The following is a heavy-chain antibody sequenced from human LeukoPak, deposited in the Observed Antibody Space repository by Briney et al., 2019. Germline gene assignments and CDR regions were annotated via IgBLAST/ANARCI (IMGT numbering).Heavy chain of an antibody. CDR3: ARQVATKGEWAFDV. D-gene: IGHD5-12*01. CDR2: IRHDGHT. CDR1: GYFSTAYY. V-gene: IGHV4-38-2*02. Sequence: SETLSLTCTVSGYFSTAYYWGWIRQPPGKGLEWIASIRHDGHTYYNPSLKSQVSISVDMSRNQFSLKSNSLTAADTAVYYCARQVATKGEWAFDVWGQGTLVTVSS. J-gene: IGHJ4*02.